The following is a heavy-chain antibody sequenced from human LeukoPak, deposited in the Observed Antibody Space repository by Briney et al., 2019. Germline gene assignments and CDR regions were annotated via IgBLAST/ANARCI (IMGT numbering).Heavy chain of an antibody. CDR2: ISSSGSTI. CDR1: GFTFSSYE. Sequence: GGSLRLSCAASGFTFSSYEMDWVRQAPGKGLEWISYISSSGSTIYYADSVKGRFTISRDNAKNSLYLQMNSLRAEDTAVYYCASGVKLHDTWGQGTLVTVSS. V-gene: IGHV3-48*03. CDR3: ASGVKLHDT. D-gene: IGHD1-26*01. J-gene: IGHJ5*02.